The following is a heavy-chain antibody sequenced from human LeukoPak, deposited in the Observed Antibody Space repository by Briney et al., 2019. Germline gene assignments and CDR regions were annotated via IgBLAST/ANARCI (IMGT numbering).Heavy chain of an antibody. CDR3: ARERAPGGDAFDI. CDR1: GGSISSYF. J-gene: IGHJ3*02. V-gene: IGHV4-59*01. D-gene: IGHD3-10*01. CDR2: IYYSGST. Sequence: SETLSLTCTVSGGSISSYFWSWIRQPPGKGLEWIGYIYYSGSTNYNPSLKSRVTISVDTSKNQFSLKLSSVTAADTAVYYCARERAPGGDAFDIWGQGTMVTVSS.